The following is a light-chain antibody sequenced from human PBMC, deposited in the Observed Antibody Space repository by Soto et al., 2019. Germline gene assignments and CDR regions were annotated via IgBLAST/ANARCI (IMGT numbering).Light chain of an antibody. CDR2: RTS. V-gene: IGLV7-43*01. CDR3: VLLYGGAWV. CDR1: TGAVTSDYY. Sequence: QTVVTQEPSLTVSPGGTVTLTCALTTGAVTSDYYPNWFQRKPGQALRTLIYRTSNKHSWTPARFSVSLLGGKAALTLSGVQPEDEADYYCVLLYGGAWVFGGGTKLTVL. J-gene: IGLJ2*01.